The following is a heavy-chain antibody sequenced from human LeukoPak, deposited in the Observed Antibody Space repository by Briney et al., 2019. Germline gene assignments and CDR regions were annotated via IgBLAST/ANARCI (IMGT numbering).Heavy chain of an antibody. V-gene: IGHV3-11*01. D-gene: IGHD3-10*01. CDR2: ISSSGSTI. Sequence: GGSLRLSCAASGFTFGDYYTSWIRQAPGKGLEWVSYISSSGSTIYYADSVKGRFTISRDNAKNSLYLQMNSLRAEDTAVYYCARVPGGSGSDQGKYYYYYYMDVWGKGTTVTISS. CDR3: ARVPGGSGSDQGKYYYYYYMDV. CDR1: GFTFGDYY. J-gene: IGHJ6*03.